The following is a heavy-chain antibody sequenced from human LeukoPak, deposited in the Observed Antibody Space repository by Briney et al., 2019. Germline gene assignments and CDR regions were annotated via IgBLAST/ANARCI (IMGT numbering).Heavy chain of an antibody. CDR2: ISYDGSNK. V-gene: IGHV3-30*18. CDR3: AKGPRTVELRWFDP. D-gene: IGHD1-7*01. J-gene: IGHJ5*02. CDR1: GFTFSSYG. Sequence: GGSLRLSCAASGFTFSSYGMHWVRQAPGKGLEWVAVISYDGSNKYYADSVKGRFTISRDNSKNTLYLQMNSLRAEDTAVYYCAKGPRTVELRWFDPWGQGTLVTVSS.